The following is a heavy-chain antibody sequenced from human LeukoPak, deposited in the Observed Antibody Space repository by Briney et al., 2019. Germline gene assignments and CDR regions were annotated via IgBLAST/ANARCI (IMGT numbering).Heavy chain of an antibody. D-gene: IGHD1-26*01. CDR3: VRDRGTYRPIDY. CDR1: AFSPSAYN. J-gene: IGHJ4*02. CDR2: ISYTGTYI. Sequence: GGSLRLSCAASAFSPSAYNMNWVRQAPGKGLEWVSSISYTGTYIYYADTVKGRFTISRDNAQNSLYLQMNSLRAEDTAIYYCVRDRGTYRPIDYWGQGTLVTVSS. V-gene: IGHV3-21*04.